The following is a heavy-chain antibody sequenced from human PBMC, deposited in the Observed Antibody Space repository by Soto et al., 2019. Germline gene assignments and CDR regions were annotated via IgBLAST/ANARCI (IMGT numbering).Heavy chain of an antibody. CDR2: ISGGGRPI. J-gene: IGHJ4*02. CDR3: ARDLGWAFDS. V-gene: IGHV3-48*02. D-gene: IGHD6-19*01. CDR1: GFTFSTFS. Sequence: EVQLVESGGGSVQPGGSLRLSCAASGFTFSTFSMNWVRQAPGRGLEWISYISGGGRPISYADSVKGRFTISRDNAKNSLYLQMDSRTDEDTAVYYCARDLGWAFDSWGQGTLVTVPS.